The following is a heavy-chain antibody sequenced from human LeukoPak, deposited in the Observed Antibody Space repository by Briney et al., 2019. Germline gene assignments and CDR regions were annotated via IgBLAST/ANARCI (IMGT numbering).Heavy chain of an antibody. CDR3: ARVYSSGWSFDY. V-gene: IGHV3-53*01. D-gene: IGHD6-19*01. J-gene: IGHJ4*02. CDR1: GFTVSSSY. Sequence: GGSLRLSCAASGFTVSSSYMSWVRQAPGKGLEWVSVIYSGGSTYYADSVKGRFTISRDNSKNTLYLQMNSLRAEDTAVYYCARVYSSGWSFDYWGQGTLVTVSS. CDR2: IYSGGST.